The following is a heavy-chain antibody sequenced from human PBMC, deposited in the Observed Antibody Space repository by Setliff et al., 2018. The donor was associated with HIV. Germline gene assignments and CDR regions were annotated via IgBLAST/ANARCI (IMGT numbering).Heavy chain of an antibody. J-gene: IGHJ2*01. CDR2: ITNTGAT. CDR1: GDSISSGNYY. Sequence: PSETLSLTCTVSGDSISSGNYYWTWIRQPAGKAPEWIGRITNTGATEYNPSLKSRVTVSVDTSQNQFSLKLTSVTAADTATYFCSRGPPFDRWGRGTLVTVSS. V-gene: IGHV4-61*02. CDR3: SRGPPFDR.